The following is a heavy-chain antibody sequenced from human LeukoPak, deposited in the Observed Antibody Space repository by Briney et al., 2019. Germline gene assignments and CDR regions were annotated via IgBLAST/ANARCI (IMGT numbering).Heavy chain of an antibody. CDR2: IYYTGST. CDR1: GGSITNYY. CDR3: ARDQAGWELLDDAFDI. V-gene: IGHV4-59*01. Sequence: SETLSLTCIVSGGSITNYYWSWIRQPPGKGLEWIGYIYYTGSTYYNPSLNSRVTISIDTSETQFSLNLRSVTAADTAVYYCARDQAGWELLDDAFDIWGQGTMVTVSS. D-gene: IGHD1-26*01. J-gene: IGHJ3*02.